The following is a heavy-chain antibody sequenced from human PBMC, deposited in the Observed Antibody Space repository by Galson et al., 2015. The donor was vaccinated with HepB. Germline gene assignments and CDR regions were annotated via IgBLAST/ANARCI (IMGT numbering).Heavy chain of an antibody. CDR2: IHHSGRA. Sequence: LSLTCAVYGGSFSGYYWSWIRQPPGKGLEWIGEIHHSGRANYNPSLRSRVTISVDTSKNHFSLNVTSVTAADTAVYYCVRAIRGRWGDYWGQGTLVTVSS. CDR3: VRAIRGRWGDY. J-gene: IGHJ4*02. CDR1: GGSFSGYY. V-gene: IGHV4-34*01. D-gene: IGHD3-16*01.